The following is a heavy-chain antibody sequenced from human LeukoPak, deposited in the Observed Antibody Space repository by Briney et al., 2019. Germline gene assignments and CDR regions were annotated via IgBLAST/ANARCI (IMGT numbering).Heavy chain of an antibody. V-gene: IGHV1-2*02. CDR2: IYPYSGDT. CDR1: GYTYTGYY. D-gene: IGHD6-6*01. J-gene: IGHJ3*02. Sequence: ASVKVSCKASGYTYTGYYIHWVRQAPGQGLEWMGWIYPYSGDTNYAQNFQGRVTMTRDTSISTAYMELSSLKSDDTAVYYCARDRNSGSSLDIWGQGTMLTVSS. CDR3: ARDRNSGSSLDI.